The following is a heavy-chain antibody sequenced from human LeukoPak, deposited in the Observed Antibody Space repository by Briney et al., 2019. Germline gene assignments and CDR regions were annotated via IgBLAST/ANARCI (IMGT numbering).Heavy chain of an antibody. V-gene: IGHV1-24*01. D-gene: IGHD4-11*01. J-gene: IGHJ5*02. CDR3: AADPTAYSNFVH. CDR2: FDLEIDEK. CDR1: GYTLSELS. Sequence: ASVKVSCKVSGYTLSELSNHWVRLVHGKGLEWMGGFDLEIDEKIYAQKFRDRVTMTEATSSDTAYIELNSLRYGDTATYFCAADPTAYSNFVHWGQGTLVTVSP.